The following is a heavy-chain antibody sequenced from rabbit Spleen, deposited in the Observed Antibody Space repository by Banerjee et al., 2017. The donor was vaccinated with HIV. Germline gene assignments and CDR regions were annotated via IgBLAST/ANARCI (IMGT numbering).Heavy chain of an antibody. D-gene: IGHD6-1*01. CDR3: GKTIVNSYRAITL. CDR2: IDTSDGDT. Sequence: QQQLEESGGGLVKPGGTLTLTCTVSRFSFSSIDWICWIRQAPGKGLEWIACIDTSDGDTDYASWAKGRFTISKTSSTTVTLQMTSLTAADTATYFCGKTIVNSYRAITLWGPGTLVTVS. CDR1: RFSFSSIDW. J-gene: IGHJ4*01. V-gene: IGHV1S45*01.